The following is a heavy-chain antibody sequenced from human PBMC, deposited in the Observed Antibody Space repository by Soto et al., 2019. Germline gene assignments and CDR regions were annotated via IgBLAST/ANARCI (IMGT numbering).Heavy chain of an antibody. CDR3: ARAPMYSSTLPYYYYGMDV. V-gene: IGHV3-23*01. D-gene: IGHD6-13*01. CDR2: ISGSGGST. Sequence: PGGSLRLSCAASGFTFSSYAMSWVRQAPGKGLEWVSAISGSGGSTYYADSVKGRFTISRDNSKSTLYLQMNSLRAEDTAVYYCARAPMYSSTLPYYYYGMDVWGQGTTVTVSS. J-gene: IGHJ6*02. CDR1: GFTFSSYA.